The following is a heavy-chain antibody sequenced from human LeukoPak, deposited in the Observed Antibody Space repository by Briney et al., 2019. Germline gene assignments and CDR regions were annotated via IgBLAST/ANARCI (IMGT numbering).Heavy chain of an antibody. J-gene: IGHJ4*02. D-gene: IGHD4-23*01. CDR1: GGSISSYY. Sequence: ETLSLTCTVPGGSISSYYWSWIRQPPGKGLEWIGYIYYTGSTNYNPSLRSRVTISVDTSKNQFSLELSSVTAADTAVYYCARVGFGNTPHPIDYWGQGALVTVSS. CDR3: ARVGFGNTPHPIDY. V-gene: IGHV4-59*01. CDR2: IYYTGST.